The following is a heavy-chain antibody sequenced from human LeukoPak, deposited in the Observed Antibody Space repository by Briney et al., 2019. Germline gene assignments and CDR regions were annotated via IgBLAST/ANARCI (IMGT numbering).Heavy chain of an antibody. J-gene: IGHJ1*01. Sequence: GGSLRLSCVASGLTVNRNYMMWVRQAPGGGLEWLSTMYSGGSTFYADSVKGRFIISRDDSRNTVYLQMNGLGVDDSATYYCARPGSSYWGQGTLLVVSS. CDR2: MYSGGST. CDR1: GLTVNRNY. D-gene: IGHD3-10*01. V-gene: IGHV3-66*01. CDR3: ARPGSSY.